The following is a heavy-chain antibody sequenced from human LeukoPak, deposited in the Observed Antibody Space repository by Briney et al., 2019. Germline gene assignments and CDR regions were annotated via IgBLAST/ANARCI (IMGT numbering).Heavy chain of an antibody. D-gene: IGHD3-3*01. V-gene: IGHV1-18*01. J-gene: IGHJ4*02. CDR3: ARTHDFWSARKGDYFDP. CDR2: ISGYNGNT. CDR1: GYTFGQYY. Sequence: ASVKVSCKASGYTFGQYYISWVRQAPGQGLEWMGWISGYNGNTNYAQKFQDRITVTVDKSTTTVYMEVKSLRSDDTAVYYCARTHDFWSARKGDYFDPWGQGTLVTVSS.